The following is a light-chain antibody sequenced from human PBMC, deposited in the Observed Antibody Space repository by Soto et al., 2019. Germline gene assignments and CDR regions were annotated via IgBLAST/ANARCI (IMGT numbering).Light chain of an antibody. Sequence: VLTQSPSTLSLSRGEVATLSCMASQTVTSNSLAGSQHQPGQAPRLLIYDASKRATGIPDRFSGSGSGTDFTLTISRLEPVDSAVYYCQQYGSFPRTFGRGTK. J-gene: IGKJ1*01. V-gene: IGKV3-20*01. CDR3: QQYGSFPRT. CDR1: QTVTSNS. CDR2: DAS.